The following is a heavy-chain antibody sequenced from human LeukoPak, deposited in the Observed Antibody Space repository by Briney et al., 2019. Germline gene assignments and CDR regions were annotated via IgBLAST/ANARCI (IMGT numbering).Heavy chain of an antibody. CDR1: GGSISSSSYY. V-gene: IGHV4-39*01. J-gene: IGHJ3*02. D-gene: IGHD3-3*01. CDR3: ARHQHANYYDFWSGYPFPGARNAFDI. CDR2: IYYSGST. Sequence: SETLSLTCTVSGGSISSSSYYWGWIRQPPGKGLEWIGSIYYSGSTYYNPSLKSRVTISVDTSKNQFSLKLSSVTAADTAVYYCARHQHANYYDFWSGYPFPGARNAFDIWGQGTMVTVSS.